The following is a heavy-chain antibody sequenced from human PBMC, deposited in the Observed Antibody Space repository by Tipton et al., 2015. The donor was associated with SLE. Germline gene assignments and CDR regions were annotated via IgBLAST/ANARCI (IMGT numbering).Heavy chain of an antibody. D-gene: IGHD4-17*01. V-gene: IGHV3-11*01. J-gene: IGHJ6*02. Sequence: GSLRLSCVASGFTFSDYDMSWVRQAPGKRLEWVSYISSSGSTIYYADSVKGRFTISRDNAKNSLYLQMNSLRAEDTAVYYCARTIYGDYVFSYYYDMDVWGQGTTVTVSS. CDR3: ARTIYGDYVFSYYYDMDV. CDR1: GFTFSDYD. CDR2: ISSSGSTI.